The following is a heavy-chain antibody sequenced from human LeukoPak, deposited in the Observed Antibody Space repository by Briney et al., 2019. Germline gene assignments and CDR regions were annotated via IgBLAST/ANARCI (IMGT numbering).Heavy chain of an antibody. Sequence: GASVKVSCKASGYIFARFGVSWVRQAPGQGLEWMGWIDAYNGHTNYAQRFQGRATMTTDTSTSTAYMELRSLTSDDTAVYYCARDNSVAGFDYWGQGTLVTVSS. V-gene: IGHV1-18*01. CDR2: IDAYNGHT. CDR1: GYIFARFG. J-gene: IGHJ4*02. D-gene: IGHD6-19*01. CDR3: ARDNSVAGFDY.